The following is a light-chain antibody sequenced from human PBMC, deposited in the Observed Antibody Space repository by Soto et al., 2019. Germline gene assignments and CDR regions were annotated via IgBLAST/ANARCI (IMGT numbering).Light chain of an antibody. CDR3: QQRSNWPPYT. V-gene: IGKV3-11*01. CDR2: DAS. J-gene: IGKJ2*01. CDR1: QSVSRY. Sequence: EIVLTQSPATLSLSPGERATLSCRASQSVSRYLAWYQQKPGQAPRLLIYDASNRATGIPARFSGSGSGTDFTLTISGLEPKNCPVYYCQQRSNWPPYTFGQGTKLEIK.